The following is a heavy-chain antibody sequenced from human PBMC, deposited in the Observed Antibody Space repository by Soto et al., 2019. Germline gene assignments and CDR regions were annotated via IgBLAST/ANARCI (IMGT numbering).Heavy chain of an antibody. CDR2: ISDSGGIT. V-gene: IGHV3-23*01. CDR3: TKVTSWFGGSFDP. J-gene: IGHJ5*02. Sequence: PGGSLRLSCAASGFTFSSYAMSWVRQTPGKGLEWVSVISDSGGITKYADSVKGRLTISRDNSKNTLFLQVNSLRVDDTAVCYCTKVTSWFGGSFDPWGQGTLVTVSS. D-gene: IGHD3-16*01. CDR1: GFTFSSYA.